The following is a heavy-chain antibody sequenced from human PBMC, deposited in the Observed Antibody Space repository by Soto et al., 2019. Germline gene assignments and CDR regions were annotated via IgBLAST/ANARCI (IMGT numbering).Heavy chain of an antibody. Sequence: QVQLVESGGDVVQPGRSLRLSCAASGFTFSSYGRHWVRQAPGKGLEWGAVISYDGSVKYYADSVKGRFTISRDNSKNTLYLQMHSLRAEDTAVYYCAGEVASGYWGQGTLVTVS. CDR1: GFTFSSYG. J-gene: IGHJ4*02. CDR3: AGEVASGY. D-gene: IGHD2-21*01. CDR2: ISYDGSVK. V-gene: IGHV3-30*03.